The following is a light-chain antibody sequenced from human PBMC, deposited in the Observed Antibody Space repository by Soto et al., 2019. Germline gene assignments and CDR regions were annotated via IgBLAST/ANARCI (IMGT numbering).Light chain of an antibody. CDR3: QHHNNWPFT. J-gene: IGKJ2*01. CDR2: GAS. V-gene: IGKV3-15*01. Sequence: EIVMTQSPATLSVSPGERATLSCRASQSVSSNLAWYQQKPGQAPTLLIYGASARATGIPVRFSGSRSGTEFTLTISSLQSEDFAVYYCQHHNNWPFTFGQGTKLEIK. CDR1: QSVSSN.